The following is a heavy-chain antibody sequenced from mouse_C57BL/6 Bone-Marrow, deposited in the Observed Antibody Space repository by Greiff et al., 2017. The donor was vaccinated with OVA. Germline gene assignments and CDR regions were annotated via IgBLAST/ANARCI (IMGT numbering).Heavy chain of an antibody. J-gene: IGHJ4*01. CDR2: ISNGGGST. CDR1: GFTFSDYY. V-gene: IGHV5-12*01. CDR3: ARQRNTTTRYAMDY. D-gene: IGHD1-1*01. Sequence: EVKLVESGGGLVQPGGSLKLSCAASGFTFSDYYMYWVRQTPEKRLEWVAYISNGGGSTYYPDTVKGRFTISRDNAKNTLYLQMSRLKSEDTAMYYCARQRNTTTRYAMDYWGQGTSVTVSS.